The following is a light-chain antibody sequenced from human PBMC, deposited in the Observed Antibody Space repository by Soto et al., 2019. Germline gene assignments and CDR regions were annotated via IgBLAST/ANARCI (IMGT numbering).Light chain of an antibody. V-gene: IGKV1-5*01. Sequence: DIQMTQSPSRLSASVGDIVTITCRASQSIGYWLAWYQQKPGEAPNLLIYAASTLETGVPSRFSGSGYGTEFTLTIASLQPDDSASYYCQQYNSFSKTFGRGTKV. CDR3: QQYNSFSKT. CDR1: QSIGYW. J-gene: IGKJ1*01. CDR2: AAS.